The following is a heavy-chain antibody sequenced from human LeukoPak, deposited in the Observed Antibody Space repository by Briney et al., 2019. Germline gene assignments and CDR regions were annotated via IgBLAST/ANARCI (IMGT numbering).Heavy chain of an antibody. D-gene: IGHD3-22*01. Sequence: SVKVSCKASGGTFSNYAINWVRQAPGQGLDWMGGIIPMFATVNYAQKFQGRVTITTDESTNTAYMELSGLRSEDTAVYYCARNHDDTGYYDAYFDYWGQGTLVTVSS. V-gene: IGHV1-69*05. CDR2: IIPMFATV. CDR1: GGTFSNYA. CDR3: ARNHDDTGYYDAYFDY. J-gene: IGHJ4*02.